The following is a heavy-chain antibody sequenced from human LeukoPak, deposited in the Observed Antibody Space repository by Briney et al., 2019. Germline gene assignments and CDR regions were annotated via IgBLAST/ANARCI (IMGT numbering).Heavy chain of an antibody. CDR2: IIPIFGTA. D-gene: IGHD2-21*02. CDR1: GGTFSSYA. J-gene: IGHJ3*02. Sequence: GASVKVSFTASGGTFSSYAISWVRQAPGQGLEWMGGIIPIFGTANYAQKFQGRVTITADESTSTAYMELSSLRSEDTAVYYCAITYCGGDRYPRVDAFDIWGQGTMVTVSS. V-gene: IGHV1-69*13. CDR3: AITYCGGDRYPRVDAFDI.